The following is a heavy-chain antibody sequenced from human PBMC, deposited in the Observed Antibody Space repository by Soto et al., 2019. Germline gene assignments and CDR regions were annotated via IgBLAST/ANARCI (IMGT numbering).Heavy chain of an antibody. J-gene: IGHJ4*02. CDR3: ARDRASGGVDY. CDR1: GYNFNSHA. CDR2: INPNTGNP. V-gene: IGHV7-4-1*01. Sequence: QVRLVQSGSESMQPGASVQVSCKGSGYNFNSHAINWLRQAPGQGLEGMGWINPNTGNPTDDQAFTGRFVFSVDTSASTVYLQIFSPKADDSAVYYCARDRASGGVDYWGQGTVVTVSS. D-gene: IGHD1-26*01.